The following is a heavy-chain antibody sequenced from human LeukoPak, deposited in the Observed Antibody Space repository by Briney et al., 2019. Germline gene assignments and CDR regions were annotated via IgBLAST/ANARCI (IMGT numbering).Heavy chain of an antibody. CDR3: VRWREGYIYDY. CDR2: VKDHSGVT. Sequence: ASVKVSCKASGYTFTRYYMHWVRQAPGQGLEWMGWVKDHSGVTYYAQEFQGRVTMTRDTSINTAYMELSRLRSDDTAVYYCVRWREGYIYDYWGQGTLVTVSS. D-gene: IGHD5-24*01. J-gene: IGHJ4*02. V-gene: IGHV1-2*02. CDR1: GYTFTRYY.